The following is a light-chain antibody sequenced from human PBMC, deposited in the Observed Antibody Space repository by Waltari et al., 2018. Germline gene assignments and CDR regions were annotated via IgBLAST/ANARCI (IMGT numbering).Light chain of an antibody. CDR3: QQRSNWPRSIT. CDR1: QSVSSY. J-gene: IGKJ5*01. CDR2: DAS. V-gene: IGKV3-11*01. Sequence: EIVLTQSPATLPLSPGERATLSCRASQSVSSYLAWYQQKPGQAPRLLIYDASNRATGIPARFSGSGSGTDFTLTISSLEPEDFAVYYCQQRSNWPRSITFGQGTRLEIK.